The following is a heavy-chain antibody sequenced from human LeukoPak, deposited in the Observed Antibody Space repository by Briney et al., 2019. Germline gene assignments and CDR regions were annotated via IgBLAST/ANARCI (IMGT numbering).Heavy chain of an antibody. CDR2: ISSSSSYI. Sequence: GGSLRLSCAASGFTFSSYTMNWVRQAPGKGLEWVSSISSSSSYIYYADSVKGRFTISRDNAKNSLYLQMNSLRAEDTAVYYCARMYRSGGSCYHPDRVDYWGQGTLVTVSS. CDR1: GFTFSSYT. D-gene: IGHD2-15*01. V-gene: IGHV3-21*01. CDR3: ARMYRSGGSCYHPDRVDY. J-gene: IGHJ4*02.